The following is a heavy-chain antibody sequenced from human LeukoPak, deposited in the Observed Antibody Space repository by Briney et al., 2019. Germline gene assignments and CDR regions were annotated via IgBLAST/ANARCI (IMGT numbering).Heavy chain of an antibody. CDR3: ARVGRSYEYDY. V-gene: IGHV3-48*03. CDR2: ISSSGSTI. J-gene: IGHJ4*02. CDR1: GFTFSSYE. D-gene: IGHD3-16*01. Sequence: PGGSLRLSCAASGFTFSSYEMNWVRQAPGKGLEWVSYISSSGSTIYYADSVKGRFTISRDNAKNSLYLQMNSLRAEDTAVYYCARVGRSYEYDYWGQGTLVTVSS.